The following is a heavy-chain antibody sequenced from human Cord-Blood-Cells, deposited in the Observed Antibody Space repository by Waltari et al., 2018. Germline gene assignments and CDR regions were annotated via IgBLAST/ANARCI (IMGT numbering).Heavy chain of an antibody. CDR1: GGTFSSYA. D-gene: IGHD3-9*01. CDR2: RIPILGIA. CDR3: ARTKGGYDILTCYSYDYYYMDV. J-gene: IGHJ6*03. Sequence: QVQLVQSGAEVKKPGSSVKVYCKASGGTFSSYAISWVRQAPGQGLEWMGGRIPILGIANYAQKVQGRVTITADKATSTAYMELSSLRSEDTAVYYCARTKGGYDILTCYSYDYYYMDVWGKGTTVTVSS. V-gene: IGHV1-69*10.